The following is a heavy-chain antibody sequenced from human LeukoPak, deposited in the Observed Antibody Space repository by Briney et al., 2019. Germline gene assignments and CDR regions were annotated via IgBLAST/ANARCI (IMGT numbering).Heavy chain of an antibody. J-gene: IGHJ4*02. CDR3: ARLGARQILEY. D-gene: IGHD4-17*01. CDR2: IRQDGGEK. CDR1: EFSFSSYW. Sequence: GGSLRLSCAASEFSFSSYWMSWVRQAPGKGLEWVANIRQDGGEKYYLDSVKGRFTVSRDNAKNSLYLQMNSLRAEDTAVYYCARLGARQILEYWGQGTLATVSS. V-gene: IGHV3-7*01.